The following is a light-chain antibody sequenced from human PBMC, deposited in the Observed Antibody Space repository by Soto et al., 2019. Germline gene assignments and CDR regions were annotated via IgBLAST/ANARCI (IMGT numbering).Light chain of an antibody. J-gene: IGKJ3*01. Sequence: DIQMTQSPSTLSGSVGDRVTITCRASQTISSWLAWYQQKPGKAPKLLIYKASTLKSGVPSRFSGRGSGTDFTLTISSLQHEHFATYYCLQDYNYPFTFGPGTKVD. CDR1: QTISSW. CDR3: LQDYNYPFT. CDR2: KAS. V-gene: IGKV1-5*03.